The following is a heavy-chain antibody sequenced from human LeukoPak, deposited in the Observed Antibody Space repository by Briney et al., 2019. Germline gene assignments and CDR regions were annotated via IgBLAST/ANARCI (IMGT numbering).Heavy chain of an antibody. D-gene: IGHD6-13*01. V-gene: IGHV3-15*01. CDR3: TTEVAQQLVNFQH. Sequence: PGGTLRLSCAASSFTFSNAWLSWVRQAPGKGLEWVGRLKIKTDGGPTDYAARVEGRFTISRDESKNTLSMQTDSLQNEDTSVYDCTTEVAQQLVNFQHWGQGTLVTVSS. CDR1: SFTFSNAW. J-gene: IGHJ1*01. CDR2: LKIKTDGGPT.